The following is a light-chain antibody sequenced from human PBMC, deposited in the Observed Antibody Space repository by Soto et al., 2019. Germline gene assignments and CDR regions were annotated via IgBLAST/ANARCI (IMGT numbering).Light chain of an antibody. Sequence: QSALTQPASVSGSPGHSITISCTGTNSDVGGYSYVSWFQQHPGKAPELIIYEVSNRPSGVSIRFSGSKSGNAASLTVSGLQAEDEADYYCSSFTRSNTWVIGGGTELTVL. CDR3: SSFTRSNTWV. J-gene: IGLJ3*02. V-gene: IGLV2-14*01. CDR1: NSDVGGYSY. CDR2: EVS.